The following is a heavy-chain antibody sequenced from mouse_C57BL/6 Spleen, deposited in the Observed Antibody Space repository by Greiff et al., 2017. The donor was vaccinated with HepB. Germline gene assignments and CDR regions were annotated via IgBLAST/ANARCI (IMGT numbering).Heavy chain of an antibody. D-gene: IGHD1-1*01. Sequence: DVKLQESGPGLVKPSQSLSLTCSVTGYSITSGYYWNWIRRFPGNKLEWMGYISYDGSNNYNPSLKNRISITRDTSKNQFFLKLNSVTTEDTATYYCASSTVVATDYAMDYWGQGTSVTVSS. V-gene: IGHV3-6*01. CDR1: GYSITSGYY. CDR3: ASSTVVATDYAMDY. J-gene: IGHJ4*01. CDR2: ISYDGSN.